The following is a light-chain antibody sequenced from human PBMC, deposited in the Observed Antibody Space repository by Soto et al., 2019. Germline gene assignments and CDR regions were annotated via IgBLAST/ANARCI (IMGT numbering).Light chain of an antibody. Sequence: EIVLTQSPATLSSSQGEIATLSCRASQSVSSYLAWYQQTPCQAPRLLIYDASNRATGIPARFSGSRSGTAFTLTISSLEPEDFAVYDWQQRSNWPPYTFGQVTKLYIK. CDR1: QSVSSY. CDR3: QQRSNWPPYT. V-gene: IGKV3-11*01. J-gene: IGKJ2*01. CDR2: DAS.